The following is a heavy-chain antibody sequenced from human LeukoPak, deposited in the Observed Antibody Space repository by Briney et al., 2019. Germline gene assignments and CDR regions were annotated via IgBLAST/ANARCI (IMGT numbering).Heavy chain of an antibody. V-gene: IGHV3-30*04. CDR3: ARSGWLPNDY. D-gene: IGHD5-12*01. CDR1: GFTFSSYA. CDR2: ISYDGSNK. Sequence: GGSLRLSCAASGFTFSSYAMHWVRQAPGKGLEWVAVISYDGSNKYYADSVKGRFTISRDNSKNTLYLQMNSLRAGDTAVYYCARSGWLPNDYWGQGTLVTVSS. J-gene: IGHJ4*02.